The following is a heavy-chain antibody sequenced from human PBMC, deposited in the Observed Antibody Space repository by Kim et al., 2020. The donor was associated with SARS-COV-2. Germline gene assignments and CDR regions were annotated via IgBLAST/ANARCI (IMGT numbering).Heavy chain of an antibody. J-gene: IGHJ6*02. CDR3: AIRGLLWFGELPAIDYYGMDV. CDR1: GFTFSSYG. V-gene: IGHV3-33*01. Sequence: GGSLRLSCAASGFTFSSYGMHWVRQAPGKGLEWVAVIWYDGSNKYYADSVKGRFTISRDNSKNTLYLQMNSLRAEDTAVYYCAIRGLLWFGELPAIDYYGMDVWGQGTTVTVSS. D-gene: IGHD3-10*01. CDR2: IWYDGSNK.